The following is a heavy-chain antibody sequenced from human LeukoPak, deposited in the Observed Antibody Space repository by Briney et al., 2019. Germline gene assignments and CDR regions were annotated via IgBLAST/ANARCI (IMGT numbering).Heavy chain of an antibody. CDR1: GFTVTSNY. D-gene: IGHD2-8*01. CDR2: IYSGGTR. J-gene: IGHJ5*01. Sequence: PGGSLRLSCAVSGFTVTSNYISWVRQAPGKGLEWVSVIYSGGTRHYGDSVKDRFTISRDNSKNTVCLQMDSLRVEDTAVYYCARGLMWGFESWGQGTLVTVSS. V-gene: IGHV3-66*01. CDR3: ARGLMWGFES.